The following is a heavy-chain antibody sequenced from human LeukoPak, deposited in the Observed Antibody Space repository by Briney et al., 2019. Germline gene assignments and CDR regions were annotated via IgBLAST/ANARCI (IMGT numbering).Heavy chain of an antibody. CDR2: INHSGST. J-gene: IGHJ4*02. Sequence: PSETLSLTCAVYGGSFSGYYWSWIRQPPGKGLEWIGEINHSGSTNYNPSLKSRVTISVDTSKNQFSLKLSSVTAADTAVYYCARDPSLYCSGGSCYSLNYWGQGTLVTVSS. CDR1: GGSFSGYY. D-gene: IGHD2-15*01. V-gene: IGHV4-34*01. CDR3: ARDPSLYCSGGSCYSLNY.